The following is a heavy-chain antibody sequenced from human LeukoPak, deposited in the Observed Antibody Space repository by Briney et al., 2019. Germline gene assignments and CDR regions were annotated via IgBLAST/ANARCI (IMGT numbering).Heavy chain of an antibody. V-gene: IGHV3-15*01. CDR1: GLIFRNAW. Sequence: GGSLRLSCAASGLIFRNAWMTWVRQAPGKGLEWVGRITSKTDGGTTDYAAPVKGRFTISRDDSKNTLYLQMNGLKTEDTAVYYCTTSRSGLRLIDYWGQGTLVTVSS. J-gene: IGHJ4*02. D-gene: IGHD3-22*01. CDR2: ITSKTDGGTT. CDR3: TTSRSGLRLIDY.